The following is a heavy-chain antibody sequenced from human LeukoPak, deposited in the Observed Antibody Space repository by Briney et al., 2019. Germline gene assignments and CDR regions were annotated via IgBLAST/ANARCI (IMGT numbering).Heavy chain of an antibody. J-gene: IGHJ4*02. Sequence: SETLSLTCTVSGGSISGSSYYWGWIRQPPGKGLEWFGSIYYSGSTNYNPSLKSRVTISVDTSKNQFSLKLSSVTAADTAVYYCARGGVSSYYYDSSGYHPIDYWGQGTLVTVSS. CDR2: IYYSGST. V-gene: IGHV4-39*07. CDR1: GGSISGSSYY. D-gene: IGHD3-22*01. CDR3: ARGGVSSYYYDSSGYHPIDY.